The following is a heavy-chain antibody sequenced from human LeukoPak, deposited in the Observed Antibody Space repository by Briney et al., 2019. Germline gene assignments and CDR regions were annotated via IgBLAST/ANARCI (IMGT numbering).Heavy chain of an antibody. CDR2: IYYSMST. V-gene: IGHV4-39*01. CDR3: ARHRIIRDIVPGDYFDY. CDR1: GDSISSGTYY. Sequence: NPSETLSLTCTVSGDSISSGTYYWGWIRQPPGKGLEWIGTIYYSMSTYYNSSLKSRVTISVDTSKNQFSLKLRSVTAADTAVYYCARHRIIRDIVPGDYFDYWGQGTLVTVSS. D-gene: IGHD3-9*01. J-gene: IGHJ4*02.